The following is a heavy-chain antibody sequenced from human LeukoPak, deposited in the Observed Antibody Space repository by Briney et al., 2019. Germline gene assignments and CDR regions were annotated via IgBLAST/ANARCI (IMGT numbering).Heavy chain of an antibody. J-gene: IGHJ4*02. D-gene: IGHD1-26*01. Sequence: GGSLRLSCAASGFAFSSFAMHWVRQAPGKGLEWVSAISGSGRSTYYADSVKGRFTISRDNSKNTLYLQMNSLRADDTAVYYCAKDPSSGGYVWGQGTLVTVSS. CDR1: GFAFSSFA. CDR2: ISGSGRST. CDR3: AKDPSSGGYV. V-gene: IGHV3-23*01.